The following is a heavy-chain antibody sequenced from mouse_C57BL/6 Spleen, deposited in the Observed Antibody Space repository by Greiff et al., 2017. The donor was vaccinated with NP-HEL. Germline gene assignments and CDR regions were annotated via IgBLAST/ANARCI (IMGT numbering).Heavy chain of an antibody. V-gene: IGHV1-54*01. CDR1: GYAFTNYL. Sequence: QVQLQQSGAELVRPGTSVKVSCKASGYAFTNYLIEWVKQRPGQGLEWIGVINPGSGGTNYNEKFKGKATLTADKSSSTAYMQLSSLTSEDSAVYFCARGIGGYYFDYWGQGTTLTVSS. CDR3: ARGIGGYYFDY. J-gene: IGHJ2*01. D-gene: IGHD2-14*01. CDR2: INPGSGGT.